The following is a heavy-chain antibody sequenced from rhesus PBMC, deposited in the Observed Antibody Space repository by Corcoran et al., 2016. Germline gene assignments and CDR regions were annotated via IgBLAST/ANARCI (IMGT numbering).Heavy chain of an antibody. J-gene: IGHJ4*01. CDR3: ATILDG. V-gene: IGHV4-106*01. D-gene: IGHD3-3*01. CDR1: GGSISDDYY. Sequence: QLQLQESGPGLVKPSETLSVTCAVSGGSISDDYYWIWIRQPPGKGLEWIGYIYVSGGGTNYNTSLKNRVTSSRDTSKSQFSLKLSSVTAADTAVYYCATILDGWCQGVLVTVSS. CDR2: IYVSGGGT.